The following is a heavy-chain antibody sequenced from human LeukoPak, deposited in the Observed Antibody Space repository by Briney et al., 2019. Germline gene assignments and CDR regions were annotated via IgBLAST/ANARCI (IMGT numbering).Heavy chain of an antibody. D-gene: IGHD3-22*01. CDR3: AATYYYDGSVDY. V-gene: IGHV3-48*03. J-gene: IGHJ4*02. Sequence: PGGSLRLSCAASGFTFSTYGMNWVRQAPGKGLEWVSYISSTGSNIYYADSVKGRFTISRDNAKNSLYLLMNSLRTEDTAVYYCAATYYYDGSVDYWGQGTLVTVSS. CDR1: GFTFSTYG. CDR2: ISSTGSNI.